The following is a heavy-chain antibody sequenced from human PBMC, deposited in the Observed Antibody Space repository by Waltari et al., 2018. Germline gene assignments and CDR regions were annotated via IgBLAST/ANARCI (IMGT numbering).Heavy chain of an antibody. CDR1: GGSISSSSYY. CDR3: ARDRLGRFRSFGY. D-gene: IGHD3-10*01. V-gene: IGHV4-39*07. CDR2: IYYSGST. Sequence: QLQLQESGPGLVKPSETLSLPCTVPGGSISSSSYYWGWIRQPPGKGLEWIGSIYYSGSTYHNPSLKSRVTISVDTSKNQFSLKLSSVTAADTAVYYCARDRLGRFRSFGYWGQGTLVTVSS. J-gene: IGHJ4*02.